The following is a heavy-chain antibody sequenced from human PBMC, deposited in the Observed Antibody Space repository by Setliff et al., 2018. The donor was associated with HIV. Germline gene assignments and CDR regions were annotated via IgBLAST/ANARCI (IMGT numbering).Heavy chain of an antibody. Sequence: PGGSLRLSCTASEFTFGDYGMSWVRQAPGKGLEWVGFIRSKAYGATAEYAASVKGRLTISRDDSKSIAYLHMNNLKTEDTAVYYCTRFLRKRGYNYGLDYWGQGTLVTVSS. D-gene: IGHD5-18*01. CDR1: EFTFGDYG. J-gene: IGHJ4*02. CDR2: IRSKAYGATA. CDR3: TRFLRKRGYNYGLDY. V-gene: IGHV3-49*04.